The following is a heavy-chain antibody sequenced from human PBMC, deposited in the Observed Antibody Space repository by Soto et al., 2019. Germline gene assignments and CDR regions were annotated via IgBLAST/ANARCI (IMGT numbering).Heavy chain of an antibody. CDR2: ISYDGSHK. CDR3: AKDRAGYSRGMDV. V-gene: IGHV3-30*18. J-gene: IGHJ6*02. CDR1: GFTFSGYG. Sequence: VQLVESGGGVAQPGRSLRLSCVASGFTFSGYGMHWVRQAPGKGLEWVTLISYDGSHKYYADSVKGRFTISRDNSENTVYLQLNSLRGDDTAVYYCAKDRAGYSRGMDVWGQGTTVTVSS. D-gene: IGHD1-26*01.